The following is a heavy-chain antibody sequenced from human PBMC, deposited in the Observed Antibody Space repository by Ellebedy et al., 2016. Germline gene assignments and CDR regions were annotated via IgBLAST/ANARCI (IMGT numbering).Heavy chain of an antibody. CDR3: ARDVDGWLQAIDY. Sequence: GGSLRLXCAASGFTFSSYSMNWVRQAPGKGLEWVSYISSSSSTIYFADSVKGRFTISRDNAKNSLYLQMNSLRDEDTAVYYCARDVDGWLQAIDYWGQGTLVTVSS. J-gene: IGHJ4*02. V-gene: IGHV3-48*02. D-gene: IGHD5-24*01. CDR2: ISSSSSTI. CDR1: GFTFSSYS.